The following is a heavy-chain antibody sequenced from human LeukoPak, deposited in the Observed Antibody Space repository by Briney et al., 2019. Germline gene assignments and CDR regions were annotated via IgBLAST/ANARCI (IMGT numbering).Heavy chain of an antibody. V-gene: IGHV1-18*01. CDR2: ISAYNGNT. J-gene: IGHJ4*02. Sequence: LGAPVKVSCKASGYTFTSYGISWVRQAPGQGLEWMGWISAYNGNTNYAQKLQGRVTMTTDTSTSTAYMELRSLRSDDTAVYYCARDAYYYDSSGLFDYWGQGTLVTVSS. CDR3: ARDAYYYDSSGLFDY. CDR1: GYTFTSYG. D-gene: IGHD3-22*01.